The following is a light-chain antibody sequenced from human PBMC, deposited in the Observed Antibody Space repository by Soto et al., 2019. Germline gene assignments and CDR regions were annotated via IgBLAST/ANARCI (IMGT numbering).Light chain of an antibody. CDR3: QQYGDSPVT. Sequence: EIVLTQSPGTLSLSPGERATLSCRASQSVNFYLAWYQQTPGQAPRLLISDASSRATDVPDRFSGSGSGTDFTLTISRLEPEDFAVYYCQQYGDSPVTFGQGTK. CDR2: DAS. J-gene: IGKJ1*01. CDR1: QSVNFY. V-gene: IGKV3-20*01.